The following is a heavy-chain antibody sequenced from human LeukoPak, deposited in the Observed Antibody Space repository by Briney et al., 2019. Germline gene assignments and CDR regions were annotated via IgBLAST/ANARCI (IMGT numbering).Heavy chain of an antibody. CDR1: GFTFSSYG. V-gene: IGHV3-48*04. D-gene: IGHD2-8*01. CDR3: ARDMVSSLYYFDY. Sequence: GGSLRLSCAASGFTFSSYGMHWVRQAPGKGLEWVSYISSSSSTIYYADSVKGRFTISRDNAKNSLYLQMNSLRAEDTAVYYCARDMVSSLYYFDYWGQGTLVTVSS. CDR2: ISSSSSTI. J-gene: IGHJ4*02.